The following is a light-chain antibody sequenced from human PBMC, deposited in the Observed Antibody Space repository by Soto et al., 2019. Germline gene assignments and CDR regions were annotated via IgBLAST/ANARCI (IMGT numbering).Light chain of an antibody. V-gene: IGLV2-14*03. J-gene: IGLJ1*01. CDR2: DVS. CDR1: SADIGAFNY. Sequence: QSALTQPASVSGSPGQSITISCAGTSADIGAFNYVSWYQHHPGKAPKLLIYDVSNRPSGVSTRFSASKSGNTASLTISGLQAEDEADYYCSSYTSSSTRVFGTGTKVTVL. CDR3: SSYTSSSTRV.